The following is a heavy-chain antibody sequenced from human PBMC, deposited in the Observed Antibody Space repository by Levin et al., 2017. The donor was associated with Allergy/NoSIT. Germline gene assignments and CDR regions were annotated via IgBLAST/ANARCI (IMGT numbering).Heavy chain of an antibody. CDR1: GFTFSSYA. V-gene: IGHV3-23*01. J-gene: IGHJ4*02. D-gene: IGHD6-6*01. Sequence: GGSLRLSCAASGFTFSSYAMSWVRQAPGKGLEWVSAISGSGGSTYYADSVKGRFTISRDNSKNTLYLQMNSLRGEETDVYYCERQGVAAPNDYWGQGTLVTVSS. CDR2: ISGSGGST. CDR3: ERQGVAAPNDY.